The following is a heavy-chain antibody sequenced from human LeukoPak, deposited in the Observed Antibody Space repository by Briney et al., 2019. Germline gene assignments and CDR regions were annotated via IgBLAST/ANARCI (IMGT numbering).Heavy chain of an antibody. D-gene: IGHD2-15*01. V-gene: IGHV1-69*05. Sequence: SVKVSCKASGGTFSSYAISWVRQAPGQGLEWMGGINPIFGTANYAQKFQGRVTITTDESTSTAYMELSSLRSEDTAVYYCARDRGLLTGYDYWGQGTLVTVSS. J-gene: IGHJ4*02. CDR3: ARDRGLLTGYDY. CDR1: GGTFSSYA. CDR2: INPIFGTA.